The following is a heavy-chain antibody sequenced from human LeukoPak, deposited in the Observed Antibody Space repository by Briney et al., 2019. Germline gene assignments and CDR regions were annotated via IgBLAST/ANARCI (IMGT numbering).Heavy chain of an antibody. CDR2: MNPNSGNT. D-gene: IGHD1-26*01. Sequence: ASVKVSCKASGYTFTSCDINWVRQATGQGLEWMGWMNPNSGNTGYAQKFQGRVTMTRNTSISTAYMELSSLRSEDTAVYYCARWGGDLGATGDDPWGQGTLVTVSS. V-gene: IGHV1-8*01. CDR1: GYTFTSCD. J-gene: IGHJ5*02. CDR3: ARWGGDLGATGDDP.